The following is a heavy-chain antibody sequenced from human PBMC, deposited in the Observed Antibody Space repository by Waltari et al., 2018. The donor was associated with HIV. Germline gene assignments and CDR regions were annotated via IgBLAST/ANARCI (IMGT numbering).Heavy chain of an antibody. V-gene: IGHV4-4*07. CDR1: GGSISSSY. CDR2: TYTSGCT. D-gene: IGHD5-12*01. J-gene: IGHJ4*02. CDR3: AREENSGYDPPGSRE. Sequence: QVQLQESGPGLVKPSETLSLTCTVSGGSISSSYWSWIRPPAGTGLEWIGRTYTSGCTNYNPALKSRVTMSVDTSNNQFSLKLSAVTAADTAVYYCAREENSGYDPPGSREWGQGTLVTVSS.